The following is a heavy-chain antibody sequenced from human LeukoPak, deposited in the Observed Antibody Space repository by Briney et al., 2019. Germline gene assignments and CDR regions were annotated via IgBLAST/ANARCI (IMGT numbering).Heavy chain of an antibody. D-gene: IGHD2-21*02. CDR2: IYYSGST. CDR3: ARSMGDRAGLLLYYFDY. J-gene: IGHJ4*02. V-gene: IGHV4-59*01. Sequence: SEALSLTCTVSGGSISSYYWSRIRQPPGKGLEWIGYIYYSGSTNYNPSLKSRVTISVDTSKNQFSLKLSSVTAADTAVYYCARSMGDRAGLLLYYFDYWGQGTLVTVSS. CDR1: GGSISSYY.